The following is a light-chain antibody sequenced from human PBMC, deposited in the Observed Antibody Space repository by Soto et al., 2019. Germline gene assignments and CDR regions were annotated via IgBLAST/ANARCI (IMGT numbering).Light chain of an antibody. CDR3: QDYGSAAWT. Sequence: EIVLTQSPGTLSLSPGERVTLPCRASQNFXTNYLAGYQQKPGQAPRLPXACASTMARGSPERFSGSGSATDFTLPISRLEPEDFAVYYCQDYGSAAWTFGQGTKVDIK. CDR2: CAS. CDR1: QNFXTNY. J-gene: IGKJ1*01. V-gene: IGKV3-20*01.